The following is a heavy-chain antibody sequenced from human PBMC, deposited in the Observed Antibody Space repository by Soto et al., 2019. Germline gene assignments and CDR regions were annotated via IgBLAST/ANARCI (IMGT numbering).Heavy chain of an antibody. D-gene: IGHD3-22*01. CDR1: GFTFSSYA. Sequence: GSLRLSCAASGFTFSSYAMSWVRQAPGKGLGWVSAISGSGGSTYYADSVKGRFTISRDNSKNTLYLQMNSLRAEDTAVYYCAKSSSGLSSPLYYFDYWGQGTLVTVSS. CDR2: ISGSGGST. V-gene: IGHV3-23*01. CDR3: AKSSSGLSSPLYYFDY. J-gene: IGHJ4*02.